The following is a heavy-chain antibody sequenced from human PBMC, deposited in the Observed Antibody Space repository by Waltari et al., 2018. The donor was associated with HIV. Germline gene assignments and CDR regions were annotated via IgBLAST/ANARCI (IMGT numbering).Heavy chain of an antibody. Sequence: QVQLVESGGGVVQPGRSLRLSCAASGFTFSSYAMHWVRQAPGKGLEWVAVISYDGSTKYYADSVKGRFTISRDNSKNTLYLQMSSLRAEDTAVYYCARDFLGYQEQLVLYFDYWGQGTLVTVSS. CDR3: ARDFLGYQEQLVLYFDY. J-gene: IGHJ4*02. V-gene: IGHV3-30*04. D-gene: IGHD6-13*01. CDR1: GFTFSSYA. CDR2: ISYDGSTK.